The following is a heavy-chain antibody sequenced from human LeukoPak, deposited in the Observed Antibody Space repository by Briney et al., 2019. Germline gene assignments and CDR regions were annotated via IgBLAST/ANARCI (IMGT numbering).Heavy chain of an antibody. CDR2: ISSITSNT. D-gene: IGHD2-21*02. CDR1: GFTFSSYA. V-gene: IGHV3-23*01. CDR3: AKRLGDPRAFDY. Sequence: GGSLRLSCAASGFTFSSYAMSWVRQAPGKGLEWVSTISSITSNTYYADSVRGRFTISRDNSKNTLYLQVDGLRADDTAVYYCAKRLGDPRAFDYWGQGTLVTVSS. J-gene: IGHJ4*02.